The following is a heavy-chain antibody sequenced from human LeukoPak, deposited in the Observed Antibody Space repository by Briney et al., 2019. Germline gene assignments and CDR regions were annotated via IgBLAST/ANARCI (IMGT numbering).Heavy chain of an antibody. J-gene: IGHJ3*02. CDR3: ARDLGYSYGADAFDI. CDR2: IHYSGST. D-gene: IGHD5-18*01. CDR1: DGSISSYY. V-gene: IGHV4-59*01. Sequence: PSETLSLTCTVSDGSISSYYWSWIRQPPGKGLEWIGYIHYSGSTNYNPSLKSRITISVDTSKNQFSLKLSSVTAADTAVYYCARDLGYSYGADAFDIWGQGTMVTVSS.